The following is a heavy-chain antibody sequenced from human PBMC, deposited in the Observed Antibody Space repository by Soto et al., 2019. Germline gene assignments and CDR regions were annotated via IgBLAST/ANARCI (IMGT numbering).Heavy chain of an antibody. D-gene: IGHD2-8*01. CDR1: GYTFTSYG. V-gene: IGHV1-18*01. CDR3: ARVRMVYAMAYHYYYLDV. CDR2: ISAYNGNT. Sequence: GASVKVSCKASGYTFTSYGISWVRQAPGQGLEWMGWISAYNGNTNYAQKLQGRVTMTTDTSTSTAYMELRSLRSDDTAVYYCARVRMVYAMAYHYYYLDVWGKGTTVTVSS. J-gene: IGHJ6*03.